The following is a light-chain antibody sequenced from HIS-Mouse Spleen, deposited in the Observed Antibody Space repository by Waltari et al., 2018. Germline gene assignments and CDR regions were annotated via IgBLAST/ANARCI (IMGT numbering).Light chain of an antibody. CDR1: SSNLGRNY. CDR2: RNN. Sequence: QSVLTQPPSASGTPGQRVTISCSGSSSNLGRNYVYWYQHLPGTAPKLLIYRNNQRPSGVPDRFSGSKSGTSASLAISGLRSEDEADYYCAAWDDSLSGRVFGGGTKLTVL. CDR3: AAWDDSLSGRV. J-gene: IGLJ3*02. V-gene: IGLV1-47*01.